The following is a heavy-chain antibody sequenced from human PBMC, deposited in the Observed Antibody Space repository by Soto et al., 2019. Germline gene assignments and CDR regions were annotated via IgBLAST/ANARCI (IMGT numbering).Heavy chain of an antibody. D-gene: IGHD3-9*01. CDR3: ARANLDIQYYSDD. CDR1: EFTFSDYS. Sequence: GGSLRLSCAVSEFTFSDYSMNWLRQAPGKGLEWISYISSSSSTIYYADSVKGRFIISRDNVKNSLYLQMNSLRAEDTAVYYCARANLDIQYYSDDWGQGTLVTVSS. V-gene: IGHV3-48*01. CDR2: ISSSSSTI. J-gene: IGHJ4*02.